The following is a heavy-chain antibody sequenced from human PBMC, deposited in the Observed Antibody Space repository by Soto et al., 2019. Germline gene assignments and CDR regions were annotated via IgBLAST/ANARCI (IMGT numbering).Heavy chain of an antibody. J-gene: IGHJ4*02. CDR3: PRGPSSRGVGATNPSH. Sequence: SETLPLTCAVYGGSSSGSYWTWIRQSPEKGLEWIGEISSGSTNYNPSLKSRVTISADTSKNQFSLKLTSVTAADTAVYYCPRGPSSRGVGATNPSHWGRGTLVTV. D-gene: IGHD1-26*01. CDR2: ISSGST. V-gene: IGHV4-34*01. CDR1: GGSSSGSY.